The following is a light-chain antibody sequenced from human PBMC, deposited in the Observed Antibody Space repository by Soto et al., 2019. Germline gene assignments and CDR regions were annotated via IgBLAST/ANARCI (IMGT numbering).Light chain of an antibody. CDR3: QQYDGSPPFT. J-gene: IGKJ3*01. Sequence: EIVLTQSPGTLSLSPGERATLSCRASQSVSRSYLAWYQQKPGQAPRLLIYGASSRATGIPDRFSGSGSWTDFTLTISNMEPEDSAVYYCQQYDGSPPFTFGPGTKVDIK. V-gene: IGKV3-20*01. CDR1: QSVSRSY. CDR2: GAS.